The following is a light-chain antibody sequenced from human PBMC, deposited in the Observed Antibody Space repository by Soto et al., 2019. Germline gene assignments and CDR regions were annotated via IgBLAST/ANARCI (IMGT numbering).Light chain of an antibody. V-gene: IGLV2-14*01. CDR3: RSYTSSSTAYV. Sequence: QSALTQPASVSGSPGQSITISCTGTSSDVGGYNYVSWYQQHPGKAPKLMIYDVSNRPSGVSNRFSGSKSGTTASLTISGFQAEDEADYYCRSYTSSSTAYVFGAGTKLTVL. J-gene: IGLJ1*01. CDR2: DVS. CDR1: SSDVGGYNY.